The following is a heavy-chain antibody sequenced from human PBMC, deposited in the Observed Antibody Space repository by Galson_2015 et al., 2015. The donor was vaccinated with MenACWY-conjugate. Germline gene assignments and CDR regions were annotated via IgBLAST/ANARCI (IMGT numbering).Heavy chain of an antibody. V-gene: IGHV5-51*01. CDR2: IYPGESVS. Sequence: QSGAAVKKPGESLWISCKASGYSFPRTWIGWVRQMPGKGLEWMGIIYPGESVSRYNPSFQVPVSFSVDKSISTAYLQWSSLKASDTAIYYCARPASGHSSSCDYWGQGTLVTVSS. CDR1: GYSFPRTW. D-gene: IGHD6-13*01. J-gene: IGHJ4*02. CDR3: ARPASGHSSSCDY.